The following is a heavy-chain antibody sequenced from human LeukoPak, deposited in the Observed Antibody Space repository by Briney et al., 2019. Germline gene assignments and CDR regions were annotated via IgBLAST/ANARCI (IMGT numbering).Heavy chain of an antibody. CDR3: ARDLSSGHDY. D-gene: IGHD6-19*01. V-gene: IGHV3-30-3*01. Sequence: GVSLRLSCAASGFTFSSYAMHWVRQAPGKGLEWVAVISYDGSNKYYADSVKGRFTISRDNSKNTLYLQMNSLRAEDTAVYYCARDLSSGHDYWGQGTLVTVSS. CDR2: ISYDGSNK. J-gene: IGHJ4*02. CDR1: GFTFSSYA.